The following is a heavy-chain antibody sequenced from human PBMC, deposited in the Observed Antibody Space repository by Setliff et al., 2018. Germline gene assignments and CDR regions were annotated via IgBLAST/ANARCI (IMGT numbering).Heavy chain of an antibody. J-gene: IGHJ4*02. CDR1: DGSLNTYY. V-gene: IGHV4-59*01. CDR3: ARGGTFRYFDF. Sequence: SETLSLTCTVSDGSLNTYYWSWIRQPPGKGLEFIGYVYYSGTDNYSPSLRRRLTISGXXXKXXXXXXXRSVTAADTAVYYCARGGTFRYFDFWGQGAPVTVSS. D-gene: IGHD5-12*01. CDR2: VYYSGTD.